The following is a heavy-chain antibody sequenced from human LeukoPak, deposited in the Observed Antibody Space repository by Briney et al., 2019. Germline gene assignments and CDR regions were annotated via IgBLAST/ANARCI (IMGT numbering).Heavy chain of an antibody. V-gene: IGHV1-2*06. CDR2: INPNSGGT. CDR3: AGGQWLVRGAFDI. D-gene: IGHD6-19*01. CDR1: GYTFTGYY. J-gene: IGHJ3*02. Sequence: ASVKVSCKASGYTFTGYYMHWARQAPGQGLEWMGRINPNSGGTNYAQKFQGRVTMTRDTSISTAYMELSRLRSDDTAVYYCAGGQWLVRGAFDIWGQGTMVTVSS.